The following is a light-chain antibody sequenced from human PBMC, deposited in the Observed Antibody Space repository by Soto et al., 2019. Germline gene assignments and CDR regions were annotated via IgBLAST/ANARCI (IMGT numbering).Light chain of an antibody. J-gene: IGLJ1*01. CDR3: SSYTSSFYV. Sequence: HSALTQPASVSGSPGQSITISCTGTSSDVGGYNYVSWYQQHPGKAPKLMIYDVSNRPSGVSNRFSGSKSGNTASLTISGLQAKDEADYYCSSYTSSFYVFGTGTKLTVL. CDR1: SSDVGGYNY. V-gene: IGLV2-14*01. CDR2: DVS.